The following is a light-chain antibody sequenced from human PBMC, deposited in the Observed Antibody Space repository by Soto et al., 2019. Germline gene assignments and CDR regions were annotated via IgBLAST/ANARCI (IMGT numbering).Light chain of an antibody. J-gene: IGLJ1*01. CDR3: CSYAGSYNYV. CDR1: SSDVGAYNY. CDR2: DVS. Sequence: HSALTQPRSVSGSPGQSVTISCTGTSSDVGAYNYVSWYQQHPGKAPKVMIYDVSKRPSGVPDRFSGSKSGTTASLTISGLQADDEADYYCCSYAGSYNYVFGSGTKLTVL. V-gene: IGLV2-11*01.